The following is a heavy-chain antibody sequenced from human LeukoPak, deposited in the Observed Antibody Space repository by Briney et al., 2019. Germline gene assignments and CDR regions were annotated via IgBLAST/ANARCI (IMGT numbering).Heavy chain of an antibody. D-gene: IGHD3-22*01. V-gene: IGHV4-59*12. Sequence: SETLSLTCTVSGGSISGYYWSWIRQPPGKGLEWIGYIYYSGSTNYNPSLKSRVTISVDTSKNQFSLKLSSVTAADTAVYYCARGFTNYYDSSGYYTVNYFDYWGQGTLVTVSS. CDR3: ARGFTNYYDSSGYYTVNYFDY. J-gene: IGHJ4*02. CDR2: IYYSGST. CDR1: GGSISGYY.